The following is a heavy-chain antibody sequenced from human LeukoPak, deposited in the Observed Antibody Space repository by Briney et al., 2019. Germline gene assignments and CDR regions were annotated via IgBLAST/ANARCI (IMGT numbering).Heavy chain of an antibody. CDR2: ISSNGGST. J-gene: IGHJ4*02. CDR1: GFTFSSYA. Sequence: GGSLRLSCAASGFTFSSYAMHLVRQAPGKGLEYVSAISSNGGSTYYANSVKGRFTISRDNSKNTLYLQMGSLRAEDMAVYYCARAPMSGDYYFDYWGQGTLVTVSS. D-gene: IGHD2-21*02. V-gene: IGHV3-64*01. CDR3: ARAPMSGDYYFDY.